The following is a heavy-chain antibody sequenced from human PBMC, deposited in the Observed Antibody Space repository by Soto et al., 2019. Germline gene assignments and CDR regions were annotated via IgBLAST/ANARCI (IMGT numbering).Heavy chain of an antibody. CDR3: ARFGYSTNIGIAY. V-gene: IGHV4-31*03. J-gene: IGHJ4*02. Sequence: ASENLSPPCTVSGGSLSRGGYFLSRVRPHPGKGLEWIGYIYYSGSTYYNPSLKSRVTISVDTSKNQFSLKLSSVTAADTAVYYCARFGYSTNIGIAYWGQGTLVTVSS. D-gene: IGHD3-22*01. CDR2: IYYSGST. CDR1: GGSLSRGGYF.